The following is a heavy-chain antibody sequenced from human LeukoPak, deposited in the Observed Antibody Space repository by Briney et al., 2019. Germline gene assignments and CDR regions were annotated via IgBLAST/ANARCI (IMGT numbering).Heavy chain of an antibody. CDR2: INPHNDES. D-gene: IGHD2/OR15-2a*01. CDR3: ARAGNSRYFDL. V-gene: IGHV1-2*02. J-gene: IGHJ2*01. Sequence: ASVRVSCMASGFTVTGYYIHWVRQAPGQGLEWMGWINPHNDESKYAQKFHDRVTMTNEKSISTASMELSRLKSGDTAVYFCARAGNSRYFDLWGRGTLVIVSS. CDR1: GFTVTGYY.